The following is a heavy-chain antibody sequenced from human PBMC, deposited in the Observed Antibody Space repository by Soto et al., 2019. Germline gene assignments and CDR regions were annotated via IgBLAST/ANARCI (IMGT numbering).Heavy chain of an antibody. Sequence: PSETLSLTCTVSGGSISSYYWSWIRQPPGKGLEWIGYIYYSGSTNYNPSLKSRVTISVDTSKNQFSLKLSSVTAADTAVYYCAGSRGSYYRHWGPGTLVTVSS. CDR3: AGSRGSYYRH. V-gene: IGHV4-59*01. CDR2: IYYSGST. J-gene: IGHJ4*02. CDR1: GGSISSYY. D-gene: IGHD1-26*01.